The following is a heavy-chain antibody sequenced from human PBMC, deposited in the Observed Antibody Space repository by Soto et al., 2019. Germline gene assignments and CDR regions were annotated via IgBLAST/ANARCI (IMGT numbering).Heavy chain of an antibody. Sequence: QVQLVQSGPEVKKPGASVKVSCKASGYSFTTYGINWVRQAPGQGLEWMGWISAYNGNTAYAQRFQGRVTVTTDTSTSTAYMELSSLRSDDTAVYYCARDAVSGDDTNPLDFGGQGTLVSVSS. D-gene: IGHD2-8*01. CDR1: GYSFTTYG. CDR3: ARDAVSGDDTNPLDF. J-gene: IGHJ4*02. CDR2: ISAYNGNT. V-gene: IGHV1-18*01.